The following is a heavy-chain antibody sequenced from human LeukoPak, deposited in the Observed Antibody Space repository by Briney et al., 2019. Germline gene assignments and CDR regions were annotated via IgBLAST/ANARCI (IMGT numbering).Heavy chain of an antibody. CDR1: GYTFTSYD. CDR2: MNPNSGNT. CDR3: ARARGPHGDYTPWMGGYYYGMDV. J-gene: IGHJ6*02. Sequence: GASVKVSCKASGYTFTSYDINWVRQATGQGLEWMGWMNPNSGNTGYAQKFQGRVTITRNTSISTAYMELRSLRSDDTAVYYCARARGPHGDYTPWMGGYYYGMDVWGQGTTVTVSS. D-gene: IGHD4-17*01. V-gene: IGHV1-8*03.